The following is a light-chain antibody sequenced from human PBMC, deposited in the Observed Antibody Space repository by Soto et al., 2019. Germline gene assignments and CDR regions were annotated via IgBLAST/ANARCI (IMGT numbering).Light chain of an antibody. J-gene: IGKJ1*01. Sequence: DIQLTQSPSTLSASVGDRVTITCRASQNVNSWVAWYQQKPGKAPKFLIYDASNLESGVPSRFSGRGSGTEITLTISNLQPDDFATYYSQRYNRNSRTFGQGTKVDIK. CDR2: DAS. V-gene: IGKV1-5*01. CDR3: QRYNRNSRT. CDR1: QNVNSW.